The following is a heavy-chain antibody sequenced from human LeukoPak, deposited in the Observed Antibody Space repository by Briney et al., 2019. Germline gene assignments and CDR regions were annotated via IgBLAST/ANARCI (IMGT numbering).Heavy chain of an antibody. J-gene: IGHJ4*02. CDR1: GLIFDDYT. V-gene: IGHV3-43*01. Sequence: GGSLRLSCAASGLIFDDYTMHWVRQAPGKGLEWVSLISRNGAVTKYADSVRGRFTISRDNAKNSLYLQMNSLRAEDTAVYYCARAPGLWFGELLSRDWGQGTLVTVSS. CDR2: ISRNGAVT. CDR3: ARAPGLWFGELLSRD. D-gene: IGHD3-10*01.